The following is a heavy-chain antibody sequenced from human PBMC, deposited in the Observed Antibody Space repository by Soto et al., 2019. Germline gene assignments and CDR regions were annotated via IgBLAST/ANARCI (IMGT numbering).Heavy chain of an antibody. V-gene: IGHV1-69*13. D-gene: IGHD3-3*01. CDR2: IIPIFGTA. J-gene: IGHJ6*02. Sequence: SVKVSCKASGGTFSSYAISWVRQAPGQGLEWMGGIIPIFGTANYAQKFQGRVTITADESTSTAYMELSSLRSEDTAVYYCARGYDFWSGYYAQISYYYYGMDVWGQGTTVTVSS. CDR1: GGTFSSYA. CDR3: ARGYDFWSGYYAQISYYYYGMDV.